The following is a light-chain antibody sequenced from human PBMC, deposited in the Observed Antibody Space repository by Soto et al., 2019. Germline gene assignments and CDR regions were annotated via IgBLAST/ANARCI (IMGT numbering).Light chain of an antibody. CDR3: ATWDDGLYGPV. Sequence: QLVLTQPPSASGTPGQTVTISCSGTRSNIGSNPVQWYLQLPGTAPKLLIYRDNERPSGVPDRFSGSKSGTSASLAISGLQSEDEADYHCATWDDGLYGPVFGGGTKVTVL. CDR1: RSNIGSNP. V-gene: IGLV1-44*01. J-gene: IGLJ3*02. CDR2: RDN.